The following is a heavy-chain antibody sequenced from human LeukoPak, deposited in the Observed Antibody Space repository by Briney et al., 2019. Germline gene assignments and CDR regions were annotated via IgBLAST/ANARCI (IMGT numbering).Heavy chain of an antibody. CDR2: ISGNDGST. Sequence: GGSLRLSCAASGFTFSDYVMSWVRQAPGKGLEWVSSISGNDGSTYYADSVRGRFTISRDNSKSTLSLQMNSLRAEDTAVYHCAKDAYSSGRLNWFDTLGQGTLVTVSS. CDR1: GFTFSDYV. CDR3: AKDAYSSGRLNWFDT. V-gene: IGHV3-23*01. J-gene: IGHJ5*02. D-gene: IGHD3-22*01.